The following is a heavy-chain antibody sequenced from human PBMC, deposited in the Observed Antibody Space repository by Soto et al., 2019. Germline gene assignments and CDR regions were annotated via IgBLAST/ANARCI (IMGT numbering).Heavy chain of an antibody. Sequence: GECLKISCKGSGYSFTSYWIGWVRQMPGKGLEWMGIIYPGDSDTRYSPSFQGQVTISADKSISTAYLQWSSLKASDTAMYYCARTPPPDFWSGYAYYYYGMDVWGQGTTVTVSS. CDR2: IYPGDSDT. V-gene: IGHV5-51*01. J-gene: IGHJ6*02. CDR1: GYSFTSYW. D-gene: IGHD3-3*01. CDR3: ARTPPPDFWSGYAYYYYGMDV.